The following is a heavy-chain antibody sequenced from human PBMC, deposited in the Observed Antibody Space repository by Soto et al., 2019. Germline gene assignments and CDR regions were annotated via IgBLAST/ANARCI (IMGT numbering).Heavy chain of an antibody. J-gene: IGHJ6*02. Sequence: QVQLVQSGAEVKKPGASVKVSCTFTSYDINWVRQATGQGLEWMAWMNPNSGNTRYAQKFQGRVTMTRTPSNFKAYMELSSLRSEDTAVYYCARGPGSSDWRFSYYYMDVWGQGTTVTVSS. CDR3: ARGPGSSDWRFSYYYMDV. D-gene: IGHD6-19*01. CDR2: MNPNSGNT. CDR1: FTSYD. V-gene: IGHV1-8*01.